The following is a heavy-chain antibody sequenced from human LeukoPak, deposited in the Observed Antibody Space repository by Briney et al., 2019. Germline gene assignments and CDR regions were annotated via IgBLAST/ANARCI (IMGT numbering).Heavy chain of an antibody. V-gene: IGHV1-18*01. CDR2: ISAYNGNT. Sequence: ASVKVSCKASSYTFTSYGISWVRQAPGQGLEWMGWISAYNGNTNYAQKLQGRVTMTTDTSTSTAYMELRSLRSDDTAVYYCARWGRYCSSTSCQFSGFDPWGQGTLVTVSS. J-gene: IGHJ5*02. D-gene: IGHD2-2*01. CDR1: SYTFTSYG. CDR3: ARWGRYCSSTSCQFSGFDP.